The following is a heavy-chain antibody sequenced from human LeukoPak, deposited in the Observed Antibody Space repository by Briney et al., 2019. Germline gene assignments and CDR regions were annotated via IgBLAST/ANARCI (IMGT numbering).Heavy chain of an antibody. V-gene: IGHV4-34*01. Sequence: SETLSLTCAVYGGSFSGYYWSWIRQPPGKGLEWIGEINNSGSTNYNPSLKSRVTISVDTSKNQFSLKLSSVTAADTAVYYCASWDPVGYFDYWGQRTLVTVSS. D-gene: IGHD1-26*01. CDR1: GGSFSGYY. CDR2: INNSGST. J-gene: IGHJ4*02. CDR3: ASWDPVGYFDY.